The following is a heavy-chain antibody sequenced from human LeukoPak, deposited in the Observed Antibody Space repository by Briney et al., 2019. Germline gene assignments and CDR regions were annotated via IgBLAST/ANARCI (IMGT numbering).Heavy chain of an antibody. J-gene: IGHJ4*02. CDR1: GFTFSDYW. V-gene: IGHV3-7*01. Sequence: WGSLRLSCEASGFTFSDYWLSWVRQAPGKGLEWVANIKQDGSEKNYVDSVKGRFTISRDNAKNSLYLQMNSLRAEDTAVYYCVRGPYALCWGQGTLVSVSS. D-gene: IGHD2-2*01. CDR3: VRGPYALC. CDR2: IKQDGSEK.